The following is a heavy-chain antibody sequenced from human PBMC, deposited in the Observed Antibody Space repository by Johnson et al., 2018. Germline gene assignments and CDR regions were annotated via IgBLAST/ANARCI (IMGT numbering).Heavy chain of an antibody. D-gene: IGHD5-12*01. CDR2: ISYDGSNK. Sequence: QVQLVQSGGGVVQPGRSLRLSCAASGFTFSSYGMHWVRQAPGKGLEWVAVISYDGSNKYYVDSVKGRFTISRDNAKNALYLQMNSLRAEDTAVYHCARVRAVATPPGEYFQHWGQGTLDTVAS. V-gene: IGHV3-30*03. CDR3: ARVRAVATPPGEYFQH. J-gene: IGHJ1*01. CDR1: GFTFSSYG.